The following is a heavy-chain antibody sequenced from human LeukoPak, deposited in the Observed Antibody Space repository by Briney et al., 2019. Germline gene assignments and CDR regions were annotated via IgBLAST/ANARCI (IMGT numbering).Heavy chain of an antibody. Sequence: SETLSLTCTVSGGSISRGDYYWSWIRQPPGKGLEWIGYIYYSGSTYYNPSLKSRVTISVDTSKNQFSLKLSSVTAADTAVYYCARVREDYGGNGDYFDYWGQGTLVTVSS. V-gene: IGHV4-30-4*01. CDR2: IYYSGST. CDR1: GGSISRGDYY. D-gene: IGHD4-23*01. CDR3: ARVREDYGGNGDYFDY. J-gene: IGHJ4*02.